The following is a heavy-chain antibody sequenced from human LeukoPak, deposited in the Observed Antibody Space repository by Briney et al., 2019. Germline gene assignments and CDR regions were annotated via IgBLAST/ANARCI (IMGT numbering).Heavy chain of an antibody. Sequence: GAPVKVSCKTSGYTFSNYDINWVRQATGQGLQWMGWMNPNSGNTGYAQRFQGRVTITRNSSISTAYMELSSLSSEDTAVYYCAGSIPLWKELRRDWFDPWGQGTQVTVSS. J-gene: IGHJ5*02. CDR2: MNPNSGNT. D-gene: IGHD2-21*01. V-gene: IGHV1-8*03. CDR1: GYTFSNYD. CDR3: AGSIPLWKELRRDWFDP.